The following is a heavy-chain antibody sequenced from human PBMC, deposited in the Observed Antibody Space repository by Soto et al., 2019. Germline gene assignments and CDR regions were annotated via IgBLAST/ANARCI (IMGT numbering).Heavy chain of an antibody. Sequence: EEQLVESGGGLMHTGASLRLSCAASGFNVAGKYMSWVRQAPGRGLEWVSVIYSGVQIFYSDSVKGRFTFSIDNSKKTVTLEMNALRAYDTATYYFSRINASTRRSSSYIWCQGTLVAVSS. V-gene: IGHV3-53*02. D-gene: IGHD6-6*01. J-gene: IGHJ4*02. CDR3: SRINASTRRSSSYI. CDR2: IYSGVQI. CDR1: GFNVAGKY.